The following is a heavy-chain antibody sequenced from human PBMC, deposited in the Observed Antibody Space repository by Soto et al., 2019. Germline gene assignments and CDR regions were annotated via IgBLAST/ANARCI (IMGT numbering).Heavy chain of an antibody. CDR1: GGSFSGYY. CDR2: INHSGST. D-gene: IGHD1-1*01. V-gene: IGHV4-34*01. Sequence: SETLSLTRAVYGGSFSGYYWSWIRQPPGKGLEWIGEINHSGSTNYNPTLKSRVTISVDTSKNQFSLKLSSLTASDTAVYYCARWKTGPHAFDIWGQGTMVTVSS. CDR3: ARWKTGPHAFDI. J-gene: IGHJ3*02.